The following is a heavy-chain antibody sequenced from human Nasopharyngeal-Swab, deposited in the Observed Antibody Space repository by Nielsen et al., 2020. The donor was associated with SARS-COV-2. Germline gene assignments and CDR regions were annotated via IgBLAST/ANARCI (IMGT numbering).Heavy chain of an antibody. D-gene: IGHD6-19*01. V-gene: IGHV1-3*01. Sequence: ASVKLSCKASGYTFTSYAIHWVRHAHGHSLDWMGWINAGNGNTKYSQKFQGRVTITRDTSASTAYMDLSSQRSEDTAVYYCARGDGDSSGWYTNGDYCDYWGQGTLVTVSS. CDR3: ARGDGDSSGWYTNGDYCDY. CDR2: INAGNGNT. J-gene: IGHJ4*02. CDR1: GYTFTSYA.